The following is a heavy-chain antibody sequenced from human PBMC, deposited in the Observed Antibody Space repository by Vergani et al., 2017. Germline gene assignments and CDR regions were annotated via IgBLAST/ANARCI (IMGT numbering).Heavy chain of an antibody. V-gene: IGHV5-51*03. CDR1: GYSFASHW. D-gene: IGHD6-13*01. Sequence: EVQLVQSGAEVKKPGESLKISCQGSGYSFASHWIGWVRQMPGKGLEWMGIIYPGDSDTRYSPSFQGQVTIPADKSISTAYLQRSSLKASDTAMYYCARAKPAYSTSPNLCFDYWGQGTLVTVSA. CDR2: IYPGDSDT. J-gene: IGHJ4*02. CDR3: ARAKPAYSTSPNLCFDY.